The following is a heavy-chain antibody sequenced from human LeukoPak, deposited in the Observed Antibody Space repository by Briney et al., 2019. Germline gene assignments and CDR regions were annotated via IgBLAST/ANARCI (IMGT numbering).Heavy chain of an antibody. CDR3: ARVFDS. V-gene: IGHV4-39*07. CDR2: IFYTGKT. J-gene: IGHJ4*02. CDR1: GGVVSTSDYY. Sequence: SETLSLTCTVSGGVVSTSDYYWGWIRQSPGKGLEWIGDIFYTGKTNYNPSLKSRATISIDTSKNQFSLRLTSVTAADTAVYFCARVFDSRGQGKLVTVSS.